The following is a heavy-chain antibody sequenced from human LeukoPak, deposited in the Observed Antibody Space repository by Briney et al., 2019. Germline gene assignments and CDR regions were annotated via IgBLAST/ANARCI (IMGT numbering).Heavy chain of an antibody. CDR2: ISWNSGSI. Sequence: GGSLRLSCVASGFTFDDYAIHWVRQAPGKGLEWVSGISWNSGSIDYADSVKGRFTISRDNSKNTLYLQMNSLRAEDTAVYYCASKKEEWLAPPDYWGQGTLVTVSS. V-gene: IGHV3-9*01. CDR3: ASKKEEWLAPPDY. J-gene: IGHJ4*02. CDR1: GFTFDDYA. D-gene: IGHD6-19*01.